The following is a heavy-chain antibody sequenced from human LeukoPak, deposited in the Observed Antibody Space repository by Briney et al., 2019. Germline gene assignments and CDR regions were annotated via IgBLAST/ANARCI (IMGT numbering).Heavy chain of an antibody. Sequence: GGSLRLSCAASGFTVNSNYMSWVRQAPGKGLERVSIIYRDGRTYYADSVKGRFTISRDNSRNMLYLQMNSLRAEDTAVYYCARDVNSYAHCGHWGQGTLVTVSS. CDR3: ARDVNSYAHCGH. V-gene: IGHV3-53*01. CDR1: GFTVNSNY. D-gene: IGHD5-18*01. CDR2: IYRDGRT. J-gene: IGHJ4*02.